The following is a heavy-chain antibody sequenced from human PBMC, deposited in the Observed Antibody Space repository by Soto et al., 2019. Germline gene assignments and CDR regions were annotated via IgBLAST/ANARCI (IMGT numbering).Heavy chain of an antibody. CDR1: GFTFSSYG. CDR2: ISYDGSNK. D-gene: IGHD6-6*01. J-gene: IGHJ4*02. Sequence: GGSLRLSCAASGFTFSSYGMHWVRQVPGKGLEWVAVISYDGSNKYYADSVKGRLTISRDNSKNTLYLQMNSLRAEDTAVYYCAKDEYSSSSTFDYWGQGTLVTV. CDR3: AKDEYSSSSTFDY. V-gene: IGHV3-30*18.